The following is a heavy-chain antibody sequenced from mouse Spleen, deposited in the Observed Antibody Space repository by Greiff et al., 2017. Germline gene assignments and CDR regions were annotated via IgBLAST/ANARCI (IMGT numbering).Heavy chain of an antibody. V-gene: IGHV5-17*01. CDR2: ISSGSSTI. CDR3: ARPFYSNYEGAMDY. D-gene: IGHD2-5*01. CDR1: GFTFSDYG. J-gene: IGHJ4*01. Sequence: EVKLVESGGGLVKPGGSLKLSCAASGFTFSDYGMHWVRQAPEKGLEWVAYISSGSSTIYYADTVKGRFTISRDNAKNTLFLQMTSLRSEDTAMYYCARPFYSNYEGAMDYWGQGTSVTVSS.